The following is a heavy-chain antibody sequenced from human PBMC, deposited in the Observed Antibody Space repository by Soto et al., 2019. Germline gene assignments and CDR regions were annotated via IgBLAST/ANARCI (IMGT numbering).Heavy chain of an antibody. D-gene: IGHD4-17*01. CDR1: GGSISRGDYY. Sequence: SSETLSPTCTVSGGSISRGDYYWGWIRQPPGKGLEWIGSIYYSGSPYYNPSLKSRVTISVDTSKNQFSLKLSSVTAADTAVYYCARGWTTVTTFGYWGQGTLVTVSS. J-gene: IGHJ4*02. CDR3: ARGWTTVTTFGY. V-gene: IGHV4-30-4*01. CDR2: IYYSGSP.